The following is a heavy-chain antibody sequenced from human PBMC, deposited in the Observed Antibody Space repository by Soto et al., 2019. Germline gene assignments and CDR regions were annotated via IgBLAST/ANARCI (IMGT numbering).Heavy chain of an antibody. V-gene: IGHV3-33*01. D-gene: IGHD6-19*01. J-gene: IGHJ4*02. CDR1: GFTFSSHG. Sequence: VQVVESGGGVVQPGRSLRLSCAASGFTFSSHGMHWVRQAPGKGLEWVAFIWFDGSNKYYADSVKGRFTISRDNYNNTLCLQMMCLRAGDTAVYYCVRVSGGWDFFDYWGQGTLVAFSS. CDR2: IWFDGSNK. CDR3: VRVSGGWDFFDY.